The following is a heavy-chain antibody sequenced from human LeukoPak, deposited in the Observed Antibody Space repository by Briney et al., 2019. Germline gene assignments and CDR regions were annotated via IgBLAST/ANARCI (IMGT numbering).Heavy chain of an antibody. J-gene: IGHJ4*02. CDR3: AVYCSSTSCYLDY. Sequence: SVKVSCKASGYTFTSYGISWVRQAPGQGLEWMGGIIPIFGTANYAQKFQGRVTITADESTSTAYMELSSLRSEDTAVYYCAVYCSSTSCYLDYWGQGTLVTVSS. CDR1: GYTFTSYG. V-gene: IGHV1-69*13. CDR2: IIPIFGTA. D-gene: IGHD2-2*01.